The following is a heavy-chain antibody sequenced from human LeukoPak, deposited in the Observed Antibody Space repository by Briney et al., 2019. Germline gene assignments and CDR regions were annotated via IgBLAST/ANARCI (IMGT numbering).Heavy chain of an antibody. CDR2: FDPEDGET. Sequence: ASVKVSCKVSGYTLTELSMHWVRQAPGKGLEWMGGFDPEDGETIYAQKFQGRVTMTEDTSTDTACMELSSLRSEDTAVYYCATGDYDFWSGYYEGFQHWGQGTLVTVSS. V-gene: IGHV1-24*01. CDR3: ATGDYDFWSGYYEGFQH. CDR1: GYTLTELS. D-gene: IGHD3-3*01. J-gene: IGHJ1*01.